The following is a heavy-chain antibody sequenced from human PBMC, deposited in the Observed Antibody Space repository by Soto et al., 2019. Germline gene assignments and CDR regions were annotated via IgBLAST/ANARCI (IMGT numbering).Heavy chain of an antibody. CDR1: GGSISSYY. J-gene: IGHJ4*02. CDR2: IYYSGST. CDR3: ARTTYDRWGYFDY. Sequence: QVQLQESGPGLVKPSETLSLTCTVSGGSISSYYWSWIRQPPGKGLEWIGYIYYSGSTNYNPSLKSRVTISVDTSKNQFSLKLSSVTAADTAVYYCARTTYDRWGYFDYWGQGTLVTVSS. V-gene: IGHV4-59*01. D-gene: IGHD3-22*01.